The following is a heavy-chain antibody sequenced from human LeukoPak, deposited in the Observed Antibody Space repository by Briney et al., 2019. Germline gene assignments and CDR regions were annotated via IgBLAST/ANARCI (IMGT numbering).Heavy chain of an antibody. CDR1: GFTFSNYD. V-gene: IGHV3-30*02. CDR3: AGHAYYYYYMDV. CDR2: IRSDGSNK. J-gene: IGHJ6*03. Sequence: GGSLRLSCAASGFTFSNYDMHWVRQAPGKGLEWVAFIRSDGSNKYYADSVKGRFTISRDNSKNTLYLQMNSLRAEDTAVYYCAGHAYYYYYMDVWGKGTTVTVSS.